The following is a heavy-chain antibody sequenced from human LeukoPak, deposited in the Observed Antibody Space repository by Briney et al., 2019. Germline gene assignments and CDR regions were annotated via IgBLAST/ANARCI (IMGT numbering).Heavy chain of an antibody. CDR2: MNPNSGNT. CDR1: GHTFTSYD. CDR3: ARGRGRGSYSDY. Sequence: ASVKVSCKASGHTFTSYDINWVRQAAGQGLEWMGWMNPNSGNTGYAQKSQGRVTMTRNTSISTAYMELSSLRSEDTAVYYCARGRGRGSYSDYWGQGTLVTVSS. V-gene: IGHV1-8*01. D-gene: IGHD1-26*01. J-gene: IGHJ4*02.